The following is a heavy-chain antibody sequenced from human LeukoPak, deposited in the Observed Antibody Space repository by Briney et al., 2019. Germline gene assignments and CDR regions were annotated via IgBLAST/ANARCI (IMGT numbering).Heavy chain of an antibody. Sequence: GESLKISCKGSGYTFTSYDINWVRQATGQGLEWMGWMNPNSGNTGYAQKFQGRVTITRNTSISTAYMELSSLRSEDTAVYYCARGRRNRSTVTTRTYYYYYMDVWGKGTTVTVSS. J-gene: IGHJ6*03. CDR3: ARGRRNRSTVTTRTYYYYYMDV. V-gene: IGHV1-8*03. CDR2: MNPNSGNT. CDR1: GYTFTSYD. D-gene: IGHD4-11*01.